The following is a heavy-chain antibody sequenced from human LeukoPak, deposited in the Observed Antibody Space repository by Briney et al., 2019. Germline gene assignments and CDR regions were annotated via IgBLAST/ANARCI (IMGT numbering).Heavy chain of an antibody. CDR2: INPDGSVT. CDR3: ARGVFGAYGLDV. J-gene: IGHJ6*02. Sequence: GGSLRLSCAASGFTFSTSWLHWVRQAPGKGLMWVSRINPDGSVTNDADFVKGRFTISRDNVKNTLYLQMNSLRDDDMGVYYCARGVFGAYGLDVWGQGTTVTVSS. V-gene: IGHV3-74*01. D-gene: IGHD3-3*01. CDR1: GFTFSTSW.